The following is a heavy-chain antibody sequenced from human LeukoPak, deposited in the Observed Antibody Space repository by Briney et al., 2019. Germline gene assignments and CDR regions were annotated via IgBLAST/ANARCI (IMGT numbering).Heavy chain of an antibody. D-gene: IGHD5-18*01. CDR2: ISSSRSYI. V-gene: IGHV3-21*01. CDR1: GFTFSSYS. J-gene: IGHJ3*02. Sequence: GGSLRLSCAASGFTFSSYSMNWVRHAPGKGLEWVSFISSSRSYIYYADSVKGRFTISRDNAKNSLYLQMNSLRAEDTAVYYCAGTWIQLWFGAFDIWGQGTMVTVSS. CDR3: AGTWIQLWFGAFDI.